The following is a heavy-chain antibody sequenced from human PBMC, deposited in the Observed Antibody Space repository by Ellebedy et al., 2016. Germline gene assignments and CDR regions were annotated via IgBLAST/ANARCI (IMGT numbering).Heavy chain of an antibody. CDR3: ARDKNTGYIDY. D-gene: IGHD2-8*02. V-gene: IGHV3-30*04. CDR2: ISYDFTSH. J-gene: IGHJ4*02. Sequence: GESLKISCAASGLTFNPYAFHWVRQAPGKGLEWVTFISYDFTSHYADSVKGRFTISRDNSKNTLYMQMNSLRAEDTAVYYCARDKNTGYIDYWGQGALVTVSS. CDR1: GLTFNPYA.